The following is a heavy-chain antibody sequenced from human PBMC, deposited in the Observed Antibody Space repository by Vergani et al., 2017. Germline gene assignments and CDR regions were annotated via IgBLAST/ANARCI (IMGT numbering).Heavy chain of an antibody. D-gene: IGHD6-13*01. V-gene: IGHV4-61*02. CDR2: FYTGGGT. CDR1: GGSISSGSYY. J-gene: IGHJ6*02. CDR3: ARDPLYSTTWPFLLLDMDV. Sequence: QVQLQESGPGLVRPSQTLSLTCTVSGGSISSGSYYWSWFRHPAGKGLEWIGRFYTGGGTSYNPSLKSRVTISVDTSKHQFSLQLSSVTAADTAVYYCARDPLYSTTWPFLLLDMDVWGQGTTVTVSS.